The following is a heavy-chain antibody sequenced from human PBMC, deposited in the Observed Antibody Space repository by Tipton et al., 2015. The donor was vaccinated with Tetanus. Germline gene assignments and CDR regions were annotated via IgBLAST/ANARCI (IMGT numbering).Heavy chain of an antibody. Sequence: SLRLPCAASGFTVSSNYMSWVRQAPGKGLEWVSAISGSGGSTYYADSVKGRFTISRDNSKNTLYLQMNSLRAEGTAVYYCAKDLSVAVAGTVNFQHWGQGTLVTVSS. CDR1: GFTVSSNY. CDR3: AKDLSVAVAGTVNFQH. V-gene: IGHV3-23*01. J-gene: IGHJ1*01. D-gene: IGHD6-19*01. CDR2: ISGSGGST.